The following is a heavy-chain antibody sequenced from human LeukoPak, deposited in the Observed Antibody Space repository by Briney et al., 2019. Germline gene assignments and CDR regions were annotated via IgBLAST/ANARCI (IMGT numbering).Heavy chain of an antibody. CDR1: GFTFSDYY. CDR2: IRSSGSTI. V-gene: IGHV3-11*04. D-gene: IGHD3-22*01. CDR3: ARDETPLYYEDY. J-gene: IGHJ4*02. Sequence: GGSLRLSCAASGFTFSDYYMSWIRQAPGKGLEWVSYIRSSGSTIYYADSVKGRFTISRDNAKNSLYLQMNSLRAEDTAVYYCARDETPLYYEDYWGQGTLVTVSS.